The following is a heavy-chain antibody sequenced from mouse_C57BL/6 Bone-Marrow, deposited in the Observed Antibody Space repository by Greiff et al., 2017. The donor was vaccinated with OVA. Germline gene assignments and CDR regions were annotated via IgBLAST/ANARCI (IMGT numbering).Heavy chain of an antibody. D-gene: IGHD1-1*01. CDR2: IDPSDSYT. CDR1: GYTFTSYW. J-gene: IGHJ1*03. V-gene: IGHV1-69*01. Sequence: QVQLQQPGAELVMPGASVKLSCKASGYTFTSYWMHWVKQRPGQGLEWIGEIDPSDSYTNSNQKFKGKSTLTVDKSSSTAYMQLSSLTSEDSAVYYCASLYYYGSRKGYFGVWGTGTTVTVSA. CDR3: ASLYYYGSRKGYFGV.